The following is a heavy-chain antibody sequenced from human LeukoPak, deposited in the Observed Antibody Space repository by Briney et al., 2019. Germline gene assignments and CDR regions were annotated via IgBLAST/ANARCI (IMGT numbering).Heavy chain of an antibody. D-gene: IGHD4-17*01. CDR2: INPNSGGT. CDR1: GYTFTGYY. Sequence: ASVKVSCKASGYTFTGYYMHWVRQAPGQGLEWMGWINPNSGGTNYAQKFQGRVTMTRDTSISTAYMELSRLRSDDTAVYYGARAFSLTTRYFDYWGQGTLVTVSS. J-gene: IGHJ4*02. V-gene: IGHV1-2*02. CDR3: ARAFSLTTRYFDY.